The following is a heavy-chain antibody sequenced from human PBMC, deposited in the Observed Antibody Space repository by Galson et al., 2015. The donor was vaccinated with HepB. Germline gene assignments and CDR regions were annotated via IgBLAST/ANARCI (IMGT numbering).Heavy chain of an antibody. V-gene: IGHV3-33*01. CDR3: TRAICGGNCYGHFDY. J-gene: IGHJ4*02. CDR2: IWYDGINK. D-gene: IGHD2-21*01. Sequence: SLRLSCAASGFVFSDYAIHWVRQAPGKGLEWVAVIWYDGINKYYADSVKGRFIISRDSSRNTVHLQMSSLRPEDTAVYYCTRAICGGNCYGHFDYWGQGALVTVSP. CDR1: GFVFSDYA.